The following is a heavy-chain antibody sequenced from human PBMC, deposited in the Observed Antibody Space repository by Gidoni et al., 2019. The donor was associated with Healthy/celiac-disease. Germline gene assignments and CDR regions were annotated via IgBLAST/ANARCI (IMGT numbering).Heavy chain of an antibody. CDR3: ARQYSSLLMDYYYGMDV. CDR2: IYYSGST. J-gene: IGHJ6*02. CDR1: SCRSRA. D-gene: IGHD6-13*01. Sequence: SCRSRAQDWIRQPPGKGLEWIGSIYYSGSTYYNPSLKSRVTISVDTSKNQFSLKLSSVTAADTAVYYCARQYSSLLMDYYYGMDVWGQGTTVTVSS. V-gene: IGHV4-39*01.